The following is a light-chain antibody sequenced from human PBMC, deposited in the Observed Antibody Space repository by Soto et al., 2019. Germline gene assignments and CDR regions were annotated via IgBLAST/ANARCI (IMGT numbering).Light chain of an antibody. J-gene: IGKJ4*01. CDR3: QKYKSPPSLA. CDR2: AAS. V-gene: IGKV1-27*01. CDR1: QGISNF. Sequence: DIQMTQSPSSLSASVGDRVTITCRASQGISNFLAWYQHKPGKVPKLLIYAASTLQLGVPSRFSGSGSGTDFTITISSLQPEDVATYYYQKYKSPPSLAFGGGTKVEIK.